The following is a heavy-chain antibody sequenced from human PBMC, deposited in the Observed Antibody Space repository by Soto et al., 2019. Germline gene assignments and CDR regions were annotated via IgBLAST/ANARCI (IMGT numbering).Heavy chain of an antibody. Sequence: QVQLVQSGAEVKKPGASVKVSCKASGYTFTGYYMHWVRQAPGQGLEWMGWINPNSGGTNYAQKFQGRVTMTRDTSISTAYMELSRLRSDDTAVYYCARAGPVRVVAATHYYYYGMDVWGQGTTVTVSS. CDR1: GYTFTGYY. D-gene: IGHD2-15*01. J-gene: IGHJ6*02. CDR3: ARAGPVRVVAATHYYYYGMDV. V-gene: IGHV1-2*02. CDR2: INPNSGGT.